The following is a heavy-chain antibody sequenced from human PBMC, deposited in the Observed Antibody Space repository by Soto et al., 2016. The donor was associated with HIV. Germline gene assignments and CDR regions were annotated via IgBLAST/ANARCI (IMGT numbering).Heavy chain of an antibody. CDR2: ISYDGSNK. D-gene: IGHD2-15*01. V-gene: IGHV3-30*04. CDR3: TRDFLTRFGQYLGGDY. Sequence: QIQLVESGGGVVQPGRSLRLSCVDSGLTFSNYSLHWVRQTPGKGLEWVAVISYDGSNKYYVGSVKGRFTISRDNTRNTLYLQMNSLRPEDTAIYYCTRDFLTRFGQYLGGDYWGQGTLVTVSS. J-gene: IGHJ4*02. CDR1: GLTFSNYS.